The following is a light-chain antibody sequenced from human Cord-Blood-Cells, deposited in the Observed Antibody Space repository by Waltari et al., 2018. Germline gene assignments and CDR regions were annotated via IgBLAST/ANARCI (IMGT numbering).Light chain of an antibody. Sequence: EIVLTQSPGTLSLSPGERATISGRASQSVSSSYLAWYQQKPAQAPRLLIYGASSRATGIPDRFSGSGSGTDFTLTISRLEPEDFAVYYCQQYGSSPPITFGQGTRLEIK. CDR3: QQYGSSPPIT. CDR1: QSVSSSY. J-gene: IGKJ5*01. V-gene: IGKV3-20*01. CDR2: GAS.